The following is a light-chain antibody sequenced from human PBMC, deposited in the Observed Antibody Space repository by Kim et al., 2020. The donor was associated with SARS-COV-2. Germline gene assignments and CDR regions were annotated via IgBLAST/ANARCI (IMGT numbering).Light chain of an antibody. J-gene: IGLJ2*01. CDR1: SSNIGSNN. V-gene: IGLV1-44*01. Sequence: QSVLTQTPSASGTPGQRITISCSGSSSNIGSNNVNWYQQPPGTAPRLLIYSNNLRPSGVPDRFSGSQSGTSASLAISGLQSEDEYDYYCAAWDDSLNGVVFGGGTQLTVL. CDR2: SNN. CDR3: AAWDDSLNGVV.